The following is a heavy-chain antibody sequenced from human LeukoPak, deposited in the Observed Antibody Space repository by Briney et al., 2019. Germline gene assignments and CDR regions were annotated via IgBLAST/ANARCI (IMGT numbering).Heavy chain of an antibody. J-gene: IGHJ4*02. CDR2: INQGGNDR. D-gene: IGHD2-8*02. Sequence: GGSLRLSCSASGFTFSTYWMSWVRQAPGKGLEWVANINQGGNDRNYVDSVKGRFTISRDNAQNSLYLQMDSLRVEDTAMYYCARDGYWCCDYWGQGTLVTVSS. V-gene: IGHV3-7*01. CDR3: ARDGYWCCDY. CDR1: GFTFSTYW.